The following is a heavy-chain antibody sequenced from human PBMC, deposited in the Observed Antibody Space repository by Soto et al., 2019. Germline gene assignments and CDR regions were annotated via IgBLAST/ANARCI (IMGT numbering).Heavy chain of an antibody. D-gene: IGHD2-2*01. CDR2: ISAYNGNT. V-gene: IGHV1-18*01. J-gene: IGHJ4*02. CDR3: ARVGAYCVSTSCHDY. CDR1: GYTFTNYG. Sequence: QVQLVQSGAEVKKPGASVKVSCKASGYTFTNYGISWVRQAPGQGLEWMGWISAYNGNTDYAQKLQGRVTMTTDTSTSTAYMELRSLRSDDTAVYYCARVGAYCVSTSCHDYWGQGTLFTVSS.